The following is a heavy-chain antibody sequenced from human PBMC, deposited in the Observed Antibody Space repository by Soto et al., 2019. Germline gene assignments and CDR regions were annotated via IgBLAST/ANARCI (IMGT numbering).Heavy chain of an antibody. J-gene: IGHJ4*02. V-gene: IGHV3-23*01. D-gene: IGHD2-21*02. CDR2: ISGSGGTT. CDR3: ARLTTY. Sequence: EVQLLESGGGLVQPGGSLRLSCAASGFSFSSSTMSWVRQAPGKGLEWFSSISGSGGTTYYADSVKGRFSISRDNSKNTLYLQMNSLRAEDTAVYFCARLTTYWGQGTLVTVSS. CDR1: GFSFSSST.